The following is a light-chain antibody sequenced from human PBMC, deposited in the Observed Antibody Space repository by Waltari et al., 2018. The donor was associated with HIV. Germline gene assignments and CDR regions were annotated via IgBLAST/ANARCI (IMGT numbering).Light chain of an antibody. V-gene: IGLV3-25*03. Sequence: SYELTQPPSVSVSPGQKARITCSGDALPKQYAYWYQQKPGQAPVLVIYKDNERPSGIPERFSGSSSGTTVTLTISGVQTEDEADYYCQSADSSGTYPDVFGTGTKVTVL. CDR3: QSADSSGTYPDV. CDR1: ALPKQY. CDR2: KDN. J-gene: IGLJ1*01.